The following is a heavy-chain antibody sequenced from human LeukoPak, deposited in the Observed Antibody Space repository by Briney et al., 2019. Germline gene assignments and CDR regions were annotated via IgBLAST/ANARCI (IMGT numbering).Heavy chain of an antibody. CDR1: GFTFSSYA. D-gene: IGHD2-2*01. J-gene: IGHJ4*02. V-gene: IGHV3-23*01. Sequence: GGSLRLSCAASGFTFSSYAMSWVRRAPGKGLEWVSVISGGGGSTYYADSVKGQFTISRDNSKNTLYLQMNSLRAEDTAVYYCAKERCSSTSCYGGYSYWGQGTLVTVSS. CDR2: ISGGGGST. CDR3: AKERCSSTSCYGGYSY.